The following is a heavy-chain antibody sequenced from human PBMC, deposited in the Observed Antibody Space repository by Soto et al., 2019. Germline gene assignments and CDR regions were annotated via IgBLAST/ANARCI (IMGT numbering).Heavy chain of an antibody. CDR3: ARDQYLAAARQHFDY. V-gene: IGHV1-18*04. CDR2: ISAYNGNT. J-gene: IGHJ4*02. Sequence: QVQLVQSGAEVKKPGASVKVSCKASGYTFTSYGISWVRQAPGQGHEWMGWISAYNGNTNYAQKLQGRVTMTTDTSTSTAYMELWSLRSDDTAVYYCARDQYLAAARQHFDYWGQGTLVTVSS. D-gene: IGHD6-13*01. CDR1: GYTFTSYG.